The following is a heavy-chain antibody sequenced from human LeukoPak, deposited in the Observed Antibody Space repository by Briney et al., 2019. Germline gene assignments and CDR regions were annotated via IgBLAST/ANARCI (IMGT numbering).Heavy chain of an antibody. CDR2: ITTNGDRT. CDR1: GFTFSNYP. V-gene: IGHV3-64*01. CDR3: ARDLSGSNALDY. J-gene: IGHJ4*02. D-gene: IGHD1-26*01. Sequence: GGSLRLSCAASGFTFSNYPMHWVRQAPGKGLEYVSTITTNGDRTYYANSVKGRFTISRDNSKNTLYLQMGSLRAEDMAVYYCARDLSGSNALDYWGQGTLVTVSS.